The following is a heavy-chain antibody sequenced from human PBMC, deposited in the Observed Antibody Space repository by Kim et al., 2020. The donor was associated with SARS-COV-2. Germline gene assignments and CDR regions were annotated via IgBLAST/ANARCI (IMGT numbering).Heavy chain of an antibody. V-gene: IGHV3-23*01. D-gene: IGHD6-6*01. Sequence: GGSLRLSCAASGLTFSSYAMSWVRQAPGKGLEWVSAISVGGDTAYYAGSVKGRFTISRDNSKNTLYLQMNSLRVEDTAIYYCAKNRDSGSYSAVDNWGQG. CDR1: GLTFSSYA. CDR2: ISVGGDTA. CDR3: AKNRDSGSYSAVDN. J-gene: IGHJ4*02.